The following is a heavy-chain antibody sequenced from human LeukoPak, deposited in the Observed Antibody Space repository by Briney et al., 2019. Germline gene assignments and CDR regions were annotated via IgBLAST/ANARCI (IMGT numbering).Heavy chain of an antibody. Sequence: SETLSLTCAVYGGSFSGYYWSWIRQPPGKGLEWSGEINHSGSTNYNPSLKSRVTISVDTSKNQFSLKLSSVTAADTAVYYCARARAHIVVVPARRWFDPWGQGTLVTVSS. CDR1: GGSFSGYY. CDR3: ARARAHIVVVPARRWFDP. V-gene: IGHV4-34*01. D-gene: IGHD2-2*01. CDR2: INHSGST. J-gene: IGHJ5*02.